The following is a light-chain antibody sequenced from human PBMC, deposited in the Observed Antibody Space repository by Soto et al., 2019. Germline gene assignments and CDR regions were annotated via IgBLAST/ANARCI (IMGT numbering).Light chain of an antibody. J-gene: IGLJ2*01. V-gene: IGLV2-14*01. Sequence: QSALTQTASVSGSPGQSITISCTGTNRDVGAYNYVSWYQQHPGKAPKLVIYEVSNRPSSISNRFSGSKSGNTASLTISGLQAEDEADYYCSSYTTTGTLVFGGGTKLTVL. CDR3: SSYTTTGTLV. CDR1: NRDVGAYNY. CDR2: EVS.